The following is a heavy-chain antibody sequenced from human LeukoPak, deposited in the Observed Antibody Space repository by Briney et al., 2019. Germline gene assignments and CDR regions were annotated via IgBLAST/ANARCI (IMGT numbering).Heavy chain of an antibody. V-gene: IGHV1-69*13. Sequence: SVKVSCKASGDTFSSYAISWVRHAPGQGLEWMGGIIPIFGTANYAQKFQGRVTITADESTSTAYMELSRLRSEDTAVYYCARGGYYGSAAIYLGFYYFDYWGQGTLVTVSS. J-gene: IGHJ4*02. D-gene: IGHD3-10*01. CDR3: ARGGYYGSAAIYLGFYYFDY. CDR2: IIPIFGTA. CDR1: GDTFSSYA.